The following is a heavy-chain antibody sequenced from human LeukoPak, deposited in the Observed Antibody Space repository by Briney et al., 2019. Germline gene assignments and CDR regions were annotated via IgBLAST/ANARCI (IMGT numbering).Heavy chain of an antibody. CDR1: GYTFTGYY. V-gene: IGHV1-2*06. CDR3: ARVDPFSRGWYEDY. Sequence: GASVKVSCKASGYTFTGYYMHWVRQAPGQGLEWMGRINPNSGGTNYAQKFQGRVTMTRDTSISTAYMELSRLRSDDTAVYYCARVDPFSRGWYEDYWGQGTLVTVSS. D-gene: IGHD6-19*01. J-gene: IGHJ4*02. CDR2: INPNSGGT.